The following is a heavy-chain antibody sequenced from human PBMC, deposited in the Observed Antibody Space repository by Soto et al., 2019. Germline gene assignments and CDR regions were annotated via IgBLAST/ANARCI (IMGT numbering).Heavy chain of an antibody. V-gene: IGHV4-59*01. J-gene: IGHJ4*02. CDR2: IYYSGTI. D-gene: IGHD3-22*01. Sequence: SETLSLTCTVSGGSISSYFWSRIRQPPGKGLEWIGYIYYSGTINYNPSLKSRVTMSVDTSSNQFSLKLNSVTAADTALYYCARGLNFYDIRAPFGHWGQGSLVTVAS. CDR3: ARGLNFYDIRAPFGH. CDR1: GGSISSYF.